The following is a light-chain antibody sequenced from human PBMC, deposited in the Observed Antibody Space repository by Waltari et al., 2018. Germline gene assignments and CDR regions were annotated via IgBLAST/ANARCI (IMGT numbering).Light chain of an antibody. J-gene: IGLJ2*01. Sequence: SYILTQVPSVSVAPGQTARISCGGTNIGTKSGPWYQRKPGQAPVLVVYDYRDRPSGIPERFSGSNSGNTATLIISRAEAGDEADYYCQVWDNGSDPLPVFGGGTTLTVL. CDR2: DYR. CDR1: NIGTKS. CDR3: QVWDNGSDPLPV. V-gene: IGLV3-21*02.